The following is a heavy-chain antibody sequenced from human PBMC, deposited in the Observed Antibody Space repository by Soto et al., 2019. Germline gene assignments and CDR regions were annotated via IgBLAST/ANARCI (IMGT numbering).Heavy chain of an antibody. CDR1: GFTFNRYA. V-gene: IGHV3-23*01. D-gene: IGHD4-17*01. Sequence: GGSLRLSCAASGFTFNRYAMMWVRQAPGEGLEWVAGILGSGGTYHADSVKGRFTISKDNSMSTLYLKMDFLRADDTAVYYCAKDAVYGDGFWLPESGGQGTLVTISS. J-gene: IGHJ4*02. CDR2: ILGSGGT. CDR3: AKDAVYGDGFWLPES.